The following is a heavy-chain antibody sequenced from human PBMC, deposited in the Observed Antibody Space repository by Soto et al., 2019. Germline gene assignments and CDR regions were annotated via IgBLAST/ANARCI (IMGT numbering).Heavy chain of an antibody. CDR1: GFTFTSSA. J-gene: IGHJ6*02. V-gene: IGHV1-58*01. CDR2: IVVGSGNT. CDR3: AAARPFTMVRGAPIYGMDV. D-gene: IGHD3-10*01. Sequence: SVKVSCKASGFTFTSSAVQWVRQARGQRLEWIGWIVVGSGNTNYAQKFQERVTITRDMSTSTAYMELSSLRSEDTAVYYCAAARPFTMVRGAPIYGMDVWGQGTTVTGSS.